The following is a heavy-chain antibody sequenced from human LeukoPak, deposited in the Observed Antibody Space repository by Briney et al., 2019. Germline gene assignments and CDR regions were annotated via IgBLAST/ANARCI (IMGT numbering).Heavy chain of an antibody. J-gene: IGHJ6*03. CDR2: MNPNSGNT. CDR1: GYTFTSYD. V-gene: IGHV1-8*03. Sequence: ASVKVSCKASGYTFTSYDINWVRQATGQGLEWMGWMNPNSGNTGYAQKFQGRVTITRNTSISTAYMELSSLRSEDTAVYYCARGQRYYDFWSGYYTGIHYYMDVWGKGTTVTVSS. D-gene: IGHD3-3*01. CDR3: ARGQRYYDFWSGYYTGIHYYMDV.